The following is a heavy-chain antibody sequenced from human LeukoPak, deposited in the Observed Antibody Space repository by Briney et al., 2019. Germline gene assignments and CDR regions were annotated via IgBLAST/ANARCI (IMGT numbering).Heavy chain of an antibody. CDR1: GYTFTGYY. D-gene: IGHD2-15*01. J-gene: IGHJ4*02. V-gene: IGHV1-2*02. Sequence: ASVKVSCKASGYTFTGYYIHWVRQAPGQGLEWMGWINPHNGDTNYARKFQGRVTMTRDTSITTAYMDLSRLKSDDTAVYYCATVRDIVVGGGPYYFDYWGQGTLVTVSS. CDR3: ATVRDIVVGGGPYYFDY. CDR2: INPHNGDT.